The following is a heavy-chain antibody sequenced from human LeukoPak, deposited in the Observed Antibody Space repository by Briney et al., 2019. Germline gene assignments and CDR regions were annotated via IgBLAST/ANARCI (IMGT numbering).Heavy chain of an antibody. V-gene: IGHV1-18*01. CDR3: ARDSYYDSSGYNGY. J-gene: IGHJ4*02. Sequence: ASVKVSCKASGYTFTSYGISWLRQAPGQGLEWMGWISAYNGNTNYAQKLQGRVTMTTDTSTSTAYMELRSLRSDDTAVYYCARDSYYDSSGYNGYWGQGTLVTVSS. D-gene: IGHD3-22*01. CDR2: ISAYNGNT. CDR1: GYTFTSYG.